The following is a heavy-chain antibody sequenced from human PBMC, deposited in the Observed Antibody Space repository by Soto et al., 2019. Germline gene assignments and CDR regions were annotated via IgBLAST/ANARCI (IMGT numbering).Heavy chain of an antibody. CDR3: ARHSPQWLAKDYYYYGMEV. CDR2: IYYSGST. Sequence: SETLSLTCTVSGGSISSSSYYWGWIRQPPGKGLEWIGSIYYSGSTYYNPSLKSRVTISVDTSKNQFSLKLSSVTAADTAVYYCARHSPQWLAKDYYYYGMEVWGQGTSVTVSS. V-gene: IGHV4-39*01. CDR1: GGSISSSSYY. J-gene: IGHJ6*02. D-gene: IGHD6-19*01.